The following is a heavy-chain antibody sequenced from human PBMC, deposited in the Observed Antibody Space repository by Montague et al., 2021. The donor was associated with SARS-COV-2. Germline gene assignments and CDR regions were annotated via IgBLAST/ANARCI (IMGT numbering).Heavy chain of an antibody. D-gene: IGHD2-2*01. CDR2: INHSGST. V-gene: IGHV4-34*01. J-gene: IGHJ6*03. CDR1: GGSFSGYY. CDR3: ARLVVPAARYYYYYYYMDV. Sequence: SETLSLTCALYGGSFSGYYWSWIRQPPGKGLEWIGEINHSGSTNYNPSLKSRVTISVDTSKNQFSLKLSSVTAADTAVYYCARLVVPAARYYYYYYYMDVWGKGTTVTVSS.